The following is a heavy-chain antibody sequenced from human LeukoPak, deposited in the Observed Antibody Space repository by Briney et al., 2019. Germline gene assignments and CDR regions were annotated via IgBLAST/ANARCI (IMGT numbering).Heavy chain of an antibody. CDR2: IHHSGST. CDR1: GGSISSSHW. Sequence: PSGTLSLTCAVSGGSISSSHWWGWVRQPPGKGLEWIGEIHHSGSTNYNPSLKSRVTISVDKFKNQFSLKLSSVTAADTAVYYCASKLTAVAGYFDCWGQGTLVTVSS. CDR3: ASKLTAVAGYFDC. V-gene: IGHV4-4*02. J-gene: IGHJ4*02. D-gene: IGHD6-19*01.